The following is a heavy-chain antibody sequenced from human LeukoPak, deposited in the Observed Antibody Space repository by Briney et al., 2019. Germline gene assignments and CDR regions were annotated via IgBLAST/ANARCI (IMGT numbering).Heavy chain of an antibody. CDR2: IIPILGIA. Sequence: SVNVSCKPSVGTFRSYAISWVRQAPGQGLEWVGRIIPILGIAHYPQKFQGRVTITADKSTSTAYMELSSLRSEDTAVYYCARVLDSNNGYCSGGSCYVNWFDPWGQGALVTVSS. V-gene: IGHV1-69*04. CDR3: ARVLDSNNGYCSGGSCYVNWFDP. J-gene: IGHJ5*02. CDR1: VGTFRSYA. D-gene: IGHD2-15*01.